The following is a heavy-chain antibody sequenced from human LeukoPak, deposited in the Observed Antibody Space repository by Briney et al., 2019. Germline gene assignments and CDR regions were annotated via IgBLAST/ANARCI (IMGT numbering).Heavy chain of an antibody. CDR1: GFTFSNYC. V-gene: IGHV3-74*03. CDR3: ARDKKSGESSEIDY. J-gene: IGHJ4*02. D-gene: IGHD3-10*01. Sequence: GESLTLTCTASGFTFSNYCVHWVRQAPGKGLVWISRINRDGSTTKYADSVKGRFTVFRDNAKNTVKLQMHSLRGEDTAVDYCARDKKSGESSEIDYWGRGTLVSVFS. CDR2: INRDGSTT.